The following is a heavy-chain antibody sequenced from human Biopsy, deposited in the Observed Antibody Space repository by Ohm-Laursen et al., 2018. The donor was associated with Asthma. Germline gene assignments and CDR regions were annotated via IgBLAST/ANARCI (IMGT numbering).Heavy chain of an antibody. CDR3: ARTYYDFLTGQVNDAFDM. D-gene: IGHD3-9*01. Sequence: ASVKVSCNASGYTFINYAIHWARQAPGQRLEWMGWINAGNGNTKYSQKFQGRVTISRDTSASTAYMDLSSLRSEDTAVYYCARTYYDFLTGQVNDAFDMWGQGTMVTVSS. J-gene: IGHJ3*02. CDR2: INAGNGNT. CDR1: GYTFINYA. V-gene: IGHV1-3*01.